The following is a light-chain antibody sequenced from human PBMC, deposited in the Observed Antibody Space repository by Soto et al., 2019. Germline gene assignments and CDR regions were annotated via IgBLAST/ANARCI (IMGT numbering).Light chain of an antibody. Sequence: EIVLTQSPGTLSLSPGERATLSCRASQSVSSSYLAWYQQKPGQAPRLLIYDSSSRATGIPDRLSGSRSGTDFTLTISRLEPEDFAVYYCQQYHSSQYTFGQGTKLEIK. J-gene: IGKJ2*01. CDR1: QSVSSSY. CDR3: QQYHSSQYT. CDR2: DSS. V-gene: IGKV3-20*01.